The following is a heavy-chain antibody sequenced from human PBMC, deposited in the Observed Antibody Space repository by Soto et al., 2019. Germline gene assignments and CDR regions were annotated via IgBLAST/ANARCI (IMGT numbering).Heavy chain of an antibody. J-gene: IGHJ4*02. Sequence: QVQLVQSGAEVKKPGASVKVSCKASGYTFTSYGISWVRQAPGQGLEWMGWISSYNGNTNYAQKLQGRVTMTTDTSTSTAYMELRILRSDDTAVYYCARGEVGQWLVQPLFDYWGQGTLVTVSS. CDR2: ISSYNGNT. V-gene: IGHV1-18*04. CDR1: GYTFTSYG. CDR3: ARGEVGQWLVQPLFDY. D-gene: IGHD6-19*01.